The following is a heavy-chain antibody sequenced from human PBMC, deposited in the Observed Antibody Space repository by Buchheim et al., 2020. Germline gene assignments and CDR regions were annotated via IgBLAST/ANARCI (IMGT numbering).Heavy chain of an antibody. D-gene: IGHD3-3*01. V-gene: IGHV1-8*01. Sequence: QVQLVQSGAEVKKPGASVKVSCKASGYTFTSYDINWVRQATGQGLEWMGWMNPNSGNTGYAQKFQGRVTMTRNTSISPAYMELSSLRSEDTAVYYCARGPAYDFWSGYYYYYYYMDVWGKGTT. CDR2: MNPNSGNT. J-gene: IGHJ6*03. CDR1: GYTFTSYD. CDR3: ARGPAYDFWSGYYYYYYYMDV.